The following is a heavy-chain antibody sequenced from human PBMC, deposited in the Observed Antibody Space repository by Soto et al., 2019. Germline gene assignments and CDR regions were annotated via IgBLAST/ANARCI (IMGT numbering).Heavy chain of an antibody. CDR2: ISYDGSNK. V-gene: IGHV3-30*18. CDR3: AKDISGSYYYYGMDV. Sequence: GGSLSLSCAASGFTFSSYGMHWVRQAPGKGLEWVAVISYDGSNKYYADSVKGRFTISRDNSKNTLYLQMNSLRAEDTAVYYCAKDISGSYYYYGMDVWGQGTTVTVSS. CDR1: GFTFSSYG. D-gene: IGHD1-26*01. J-gene: IGHJ6*02.